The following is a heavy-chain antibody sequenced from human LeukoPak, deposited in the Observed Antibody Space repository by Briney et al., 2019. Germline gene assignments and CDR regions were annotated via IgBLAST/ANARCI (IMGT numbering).Heavy chain of an antibody. CDR2: IHRAGST. CDR3: ARDIDSSAHFDP. Sequence: GGSLRLSCAASGFAVSDNYMNWVRQAPGKGLEWVSVIHRAGSTYYADSVKGRFTISRDISKNTLYLQKNSLRAEDTAVYYCARDIDSSAHFDPWGQGTLVTVSS. CDR1: GFAVSDNY. J-gene: IGHJ5*02. V-gene: IGHV3-66*01. D-gene: IGHD6-19*01.